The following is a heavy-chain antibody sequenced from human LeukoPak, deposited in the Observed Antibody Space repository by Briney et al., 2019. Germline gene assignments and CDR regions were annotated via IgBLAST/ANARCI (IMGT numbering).Heavy chain of an antibody. Sequence: PGGSLRLSCAASGFTFSSCWMTWVRQAPGKGLEWVANIKEDGSQKFYLDSVKGRFTISRDNAKDSLFLQMNSLRAEDTAVYYCARHYDGTGYSLDYWGQGTLVTVSS. D-gene: IGHD3-22*01. CDR2: IKEDGSQK. CDR1: GFTFSSCW. V-gene: IGHV3-7*01. J-gene: IGHJ4*02. CDR3: ARHYDGTGYSLDY.